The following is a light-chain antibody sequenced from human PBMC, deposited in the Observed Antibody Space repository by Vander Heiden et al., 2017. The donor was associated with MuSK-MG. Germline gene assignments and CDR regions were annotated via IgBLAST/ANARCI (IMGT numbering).Light chain of an antibody. CDR3: HQCGSSPPWT. CDR2: GAT. CDR1: QTISSRY. J-gene: IGKJ1*01. V-gene: IGKV3-20*01. Sequence: IVLTQSPGTLSLSPGERATLSCRASQTISSRYLTWYQQRPGQTPRLLIYGATSRASGVPDRLSGSASGTDFILTIRRLEPEDVAVYFCHQCGSSPPWTFGQGTKVEIK.